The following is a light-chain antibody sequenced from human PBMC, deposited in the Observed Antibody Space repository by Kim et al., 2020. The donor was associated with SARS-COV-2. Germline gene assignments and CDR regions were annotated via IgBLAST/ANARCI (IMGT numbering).Light chain of an antibody. CDR2: AKN. V-gene: IGLV3-19*01. J-gene: IGLJ3*02. CDR1: SLRSYY. Sequence: SSELTQDPAVSVALGHTVRITCQGDSLRSYYASWYQQKPGQAPVLVIFAKNNRPSGIPDRISGSSSGNTASLTISGAQAEDEADYYCKSRDSSGNRLVFGGGTQLTVL. CDR3: KSRDSSGNRLV.